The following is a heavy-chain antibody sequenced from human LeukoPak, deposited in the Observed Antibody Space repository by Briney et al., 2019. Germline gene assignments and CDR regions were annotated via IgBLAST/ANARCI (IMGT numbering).Heavy chain of an antibody. CDR3: ARAGTYDFWSGPENYYYYMDV. V-gene: IGHV3-11*01. D-gene: IGHD3-3*01. Sequence: GGSLRLSCAASGFTFSDYYMSWIRQAPGKWLEWVSYISSSGSTINYADSVKGRFTISRDNAKNSLYLQMNSLRAEDTAVYYCARAGTYDFWSGPENYYYYMDVWGKGTTVTVSS. CDR1: GFTFSDYY. J-gene: IGHJ6*03. CDR2: ISSSGSTI.